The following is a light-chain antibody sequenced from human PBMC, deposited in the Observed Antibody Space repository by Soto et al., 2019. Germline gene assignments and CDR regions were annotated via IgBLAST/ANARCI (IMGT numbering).Light chain of an antibody. J-gene: IGKJ1*01. Sequence: AIRMTQSPSSLSASTGDRVTITCRASQGISSYLALYQQKPGKAPKLLIYAASTLQSGVPSRFSGSGSGTDFTLTISCLQSEDFATYYCQQYYSYPPTWTFGQGTKVDIK. V-gene: IGKV1-8*01. CDR2: AAS. CDR1: QGISSY. CDR3: QQYYSYPPTWT.